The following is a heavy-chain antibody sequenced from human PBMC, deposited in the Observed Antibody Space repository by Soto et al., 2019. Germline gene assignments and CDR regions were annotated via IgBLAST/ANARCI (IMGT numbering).Heavy chain of an antibody. CDR1: VGTFSSYT. CDR2: ILPILGIA. D-gene: IGHD1-1*01. CDR3: ARNWSDVYWFDT. Sequence: VKVSCKAFVGTFSSYTISCVRQAPGKGLEWMGRILPILGIANYEQKFQGRVTITADKSTSTAYMELSSLRSEDTAVYYCARNWSDVYWFDTRGQGTLVTVSS. J-gene: IGHJ5*02. V-gene: IGHV1-69*02.